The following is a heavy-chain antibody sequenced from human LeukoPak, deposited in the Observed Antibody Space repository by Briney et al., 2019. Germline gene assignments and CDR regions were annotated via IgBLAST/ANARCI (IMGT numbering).Heavy chain of an antibody. J-gene: IGHJ6*02. V-gene: IGHV3-30-3*01. D-gene: IGHD3-22*01. CDR3: ARDISGYYACYYYGMDV. CDR2: ISYDGSNK. CDR1: GFTFSSYA. Sequence: PGGSLRLSCAASGFTFSSYAMHWVRQAPGKGLEWVAVISYDGSNKYYADSVKGRFTISRDNSKNTLYLQMNSLRAEDTAVYYCARDISGYYACYYYGMDVWGQGTTVTVSS.